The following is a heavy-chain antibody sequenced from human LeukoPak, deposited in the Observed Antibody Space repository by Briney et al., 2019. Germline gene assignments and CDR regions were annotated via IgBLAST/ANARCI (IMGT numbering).Heavy chain of an antibody. V-gene: IGHV3-23*01. CDR1: GFTFSSYA. Sequence: GGSLRLSCAVSGFTFSSYAMSWVRQAPGKGLEWVSAISGSGGSTYYADSVKGRLTISRDNSKNTLYLQMNSLRAEDTAVYYCARDSSSWYPFDYWSQGTLVTVSS. CDR3: ARDSSSWYPFDY. CDR2: ISGSGGST. D-gene: IGHD6-13*01. J-gene: IGHJ4*02.